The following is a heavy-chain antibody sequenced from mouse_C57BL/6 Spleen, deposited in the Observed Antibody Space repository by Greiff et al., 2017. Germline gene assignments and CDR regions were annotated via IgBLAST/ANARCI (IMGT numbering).Heavy chain of an antibody. D-gene: IGHD2-3*01. V-gene: IGHV3-6*01. CDR2: ISYDGSN. CDR3: ARGYDGYPAGFAY. CDR1: GYSITSCYY. Sequence: EVQRVESGPGLVKPSQSLSLTCSVTGYSITSCYYWNWIRQFPGNKLEWMGYISYDGSNNYNTSLKNRISITRDTSKNQFFLKLKSVTTEDTATYYCARGYDGYPAGFAYWGQGTLVTVSA. J-gene: IGHJ3*01.